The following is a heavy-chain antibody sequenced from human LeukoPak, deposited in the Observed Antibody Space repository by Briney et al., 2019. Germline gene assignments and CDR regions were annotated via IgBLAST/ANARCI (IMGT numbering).Heavy chain of an antibody. D-gene: IGHD6-19*01. J-gene: IGHJ6*02. CDR2: VYYGGDA. Sequence: SETLSLTCTVSGGSISRYYWSWIRQPPGKGLEWIGCVYYGGDAYYNPSLKSRVTISADLSKNQFSLSLISVTAADTALYYCARLFSRGWPYYYGLGAWGQGTTVTVSS. V-gene: IGHV4-59*04. CDR3: ARLFSRGWPYYYGLGA. CDR1: GGSISRYY.